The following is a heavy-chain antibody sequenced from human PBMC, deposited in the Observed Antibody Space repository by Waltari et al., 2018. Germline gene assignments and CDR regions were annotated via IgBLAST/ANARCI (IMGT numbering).Heavy chain of an antibody. CDR3: ASYTGDHYDSSGYYLGAVDY. D-gene: IGHD3-22*01. Sequence: QVQLQESGPGLVKPSETLSLTCAVSGYSISSGYYWGWIRQPPGKGLEWIGSIYHSGRTYYNASLKSRVTRAVDTAKNQFSLKLSSVTAADTAVYYCASYTGDHYDSSGYYLGAVDYWGQGTLVTVSS. J-gene: IGHJ4*02. V-gene: IGHV4-38-2*01. CDR1: GYSISSGYY. CDR2: IYHSGRT.